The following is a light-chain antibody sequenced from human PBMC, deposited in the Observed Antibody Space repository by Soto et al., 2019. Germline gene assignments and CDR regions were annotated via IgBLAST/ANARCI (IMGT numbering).Light chain of an antibody. CDR3: SSYAGINNFDVV. J-gene: IGLJ2*01. Sequence: QSALTQPASVSGSPGQSITISCSGTSSDVGSYSHVAWYQQFPGKTPKLIIYEVTYRPSGVSHRFSASKSGNTASLTVSGLQAEDEAHYYCSSYAGINNFDVVFGGGTKLTVL. CDR2: EVT. V-gene: IGLV2-14*01. CDR1: SSDVGSYSH.